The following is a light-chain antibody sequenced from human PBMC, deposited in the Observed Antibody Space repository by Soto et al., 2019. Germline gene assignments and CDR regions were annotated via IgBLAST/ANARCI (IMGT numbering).Light chain of an antibody. J-gene: IGLJ7*01. CDR2: RNN. V-gene: IGLV1-47*01. CDR1: GSNIGTNY. Sequence: QSVLTQPPSASGTPGQRVTISCSGSGSNIGTNYVYWYQQLPGTAPKLLIYRNNRRPSGVPDRFSGSKSGTSASLAISGLRSEDEADYYCAAWDDSLSGAVFGGGTQLTVL. CDR3: AAWDDSLSGAV.